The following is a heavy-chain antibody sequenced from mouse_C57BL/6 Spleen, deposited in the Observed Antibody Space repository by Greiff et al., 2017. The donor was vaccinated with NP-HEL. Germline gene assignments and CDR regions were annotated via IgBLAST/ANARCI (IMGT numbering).Heavy chain of an antibody. Sequence: VQLVESGPELVKPGASVKISCKASGYAFSSSWMNWVKQRPGKGLEWIGRIYPGDGDTNYNGKFKGKATLTADKSSSTAYMQLSSLTSEDSAVYFCARWVYDYDDYWGQGTTLTVSS. CDR1: GYAFSSSW. J-gene: IGHJ2*01. V-gene: IGHV1-82*01. CDR3: ARWVYDYDDY. CDR2: IYPGDGDT. D-gene: IGHD2-4*01.